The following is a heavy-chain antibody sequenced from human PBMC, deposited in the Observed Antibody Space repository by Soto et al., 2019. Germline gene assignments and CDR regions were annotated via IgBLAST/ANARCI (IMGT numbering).Heavy chain of an antibody. V-gene: IGHV1-46*01. J-gene: IGHJ6*02. D-gene: IGHD3-10*01. Sequence: QVQLVQSGAEVKKTGASVKVSCKASGYTFTSYYMHWVRQAPGQGLEWMGIINPSGGSTSYAQKFQGRVTMTRDTSTSTVYMELSSLRSDDTAVYYCARRGVEMAMDVWGQGTTVTVSS. CDR2: INPSGGST. CDR3: ARRGVEMAMDV. CDR1: GYTFTSYY.